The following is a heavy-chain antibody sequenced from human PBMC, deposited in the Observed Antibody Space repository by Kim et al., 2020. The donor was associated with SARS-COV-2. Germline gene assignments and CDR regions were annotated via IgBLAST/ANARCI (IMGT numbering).Heavy chain of an antibody. V-gene: IGHV3-33*01. Sequence: NKYYADSVKGRFTIARDNSKNTLYLQMNSLRAEDTAVYYCAREEKQLVDYWGQGTLVTVSS. D-gene: IGHD6-13*01. CDR3: AREEKQLVDY. CDR2: NK. J-gene: IGHJ4*02.